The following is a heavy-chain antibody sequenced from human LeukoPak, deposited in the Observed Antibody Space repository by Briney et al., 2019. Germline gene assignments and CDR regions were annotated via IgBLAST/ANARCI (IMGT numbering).Heavy chain of an antibody. CDR1: GFTFSSYS. D-gene: IGHD1-26*01. Sequence: PGGSLRLSCAASGFTFSSYSMNWVRQAPGEGLEWVSSISSSSSCIYYADSVKGRFTISRDNAKNSLYLQMNSLRAEDTAVYYCARESPFLGATAHFNYWGQGTLVTVSS. CDR3: ARESPFLGATAHFNY. CDR2: ISSSSSCI. J-gene: IGHJ4*02. V-gene: IGHV3-21*01.